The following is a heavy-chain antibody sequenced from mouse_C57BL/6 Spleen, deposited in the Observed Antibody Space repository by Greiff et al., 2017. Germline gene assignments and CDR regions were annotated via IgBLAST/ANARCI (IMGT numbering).Heavy chain of an antibody. CDR2: ISYDGSN. CDR3: ARVDDYDVRGYAMDY. Sequence: EVKLQESGPGLVKPSQSLSLTCSVTGYSITSGYYWNWIRQFPGNKLEWMGYISYDGSNNYNPSLKNRISITRDTSKNKFFMKFNSVTTEDTATYYCARVDDYDVRGYAMDYWGQGNSGTVSS. V-gene: IGHV3-6*01. D-gene: IGHD2-4*01. J-gene: IGHJ4*01. CDR1: GYSITSGYY.